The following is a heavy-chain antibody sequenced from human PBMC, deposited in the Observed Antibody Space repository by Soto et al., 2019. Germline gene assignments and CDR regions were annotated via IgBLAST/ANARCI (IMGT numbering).Heavy chain of an antibody. D-gene: IGHD5-18*01. J-gene: IGHJ4*02. Sequence: EVQLVESGGALVQPGGSLRLSCAASGFTFSSYWMHWVRQAPGKGLVWVSRINSDGSSTSYADSVKGRITISRVNAKNTLYLQMNSLRAEDTAVYYCARGGGYSYGSNDYWGQGTLVAVSS. CDR1: GFTFSSYW. V-gene: IGHV3-74*01. CDR3: ARGGGYSYGSNDY. CDR2: INSDGSST.